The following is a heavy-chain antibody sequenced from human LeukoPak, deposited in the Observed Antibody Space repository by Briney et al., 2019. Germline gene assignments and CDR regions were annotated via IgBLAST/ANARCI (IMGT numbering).Heavy chain of an antibody. CDR3: ARGLYSSGWYVPELDY. CDR1: GFTFSSYD. D-gene: IGHD6-19*01. CDR2: ITTRGDT. Sequence: GGSLRLSCAASGFTFSSYDMHWVRQATGKGLEWVSAITTRGDTYYSGSVKGRFTISRENAKNSLYLQMNSLRAGDTAVYYCARGLYSSGWYVPELDYWGQGALVAVSS. J-gene: IGHJ4*02. V-gene: IGHV3-13*04.